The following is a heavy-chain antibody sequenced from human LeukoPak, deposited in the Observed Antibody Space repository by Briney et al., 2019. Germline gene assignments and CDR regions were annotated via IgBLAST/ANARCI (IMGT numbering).Heavy chain of an antibody. D-gene: IGHD3-22*01. CDR3: AKIPTYYYDSSGY. Sequence: NPSETLSLTCAVYGGSFSGYYWSWIRQPPGKGLEWIGEINHSGSTNYNPSLKSRVTISVDTSKNQFSLKLSSVTAADTAVYYCAKIPTYYYDSSGYWGQGTLVTVSS. J-gene: IGHJ4*02. CDR1: GGSFSGYY. CDR2: INHSGST. V-gene: IGHV4-34*01.